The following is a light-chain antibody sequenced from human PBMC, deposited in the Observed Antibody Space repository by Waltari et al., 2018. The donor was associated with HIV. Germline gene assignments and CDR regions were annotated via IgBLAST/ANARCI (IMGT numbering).Light chain of an antibody. J-gene: IGKJ4*01. V-gene: IGKV3-15*01. CDR2: GAS. CDR1: QSVGSY. CDR3: HQYNKWPRGT. Sequence: VMTQSPATLSVSPGGRATLSCRASQSVGSYLAWYQQKPGQAPRLLIYGASTRATGIPTRFSGSVSGTEFTLTISSLQSEDFAVYYCHQYNKWPRGTFGGGTKVEV.